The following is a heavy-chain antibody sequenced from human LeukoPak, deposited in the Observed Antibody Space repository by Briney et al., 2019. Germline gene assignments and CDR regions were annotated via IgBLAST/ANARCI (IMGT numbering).Heavy chain of an antibody. V-gene: IGHV3-7*03. CDR2: MRRDGNEI. J-gene: IGHJ4*02. CDR3: AKKAQYNGNYPLDY. D-gene: IGHD1-26*01. CDR1: GFTFSTYW. Sequence: GGSLRLSCSASGFTFSTYWMSWVRQAPGKGLEWVANMRRDGNEIYYLDSVRGRFTISRDNSKNTLYLQMNSLRAEDTALYFCAKKAQYNGNYPLDYWGQGTLVTVSS.